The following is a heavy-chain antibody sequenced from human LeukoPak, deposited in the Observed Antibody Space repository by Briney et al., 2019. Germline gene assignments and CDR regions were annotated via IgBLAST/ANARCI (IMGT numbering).Heavy chain of an antibody. CDR3: VRDRLLWFGELSYGMDV. V-gene: IGHV1-3*02. CDR1: GYTFTSYA. CDR2: SNAGNGNT. Sequence: GASVKVSCKASGYTFTSYAMHWVRQAPGQRLEWMGWSNAGNGNTKYSQEFQGRVTITRDTSASTAYMELSRLRSDDTAVYYCVRDRLLWFGELSYGMDVWGQGTTVTVSS. D-gene: IGHD3-10*01. J-gene: IGHJ6*02.